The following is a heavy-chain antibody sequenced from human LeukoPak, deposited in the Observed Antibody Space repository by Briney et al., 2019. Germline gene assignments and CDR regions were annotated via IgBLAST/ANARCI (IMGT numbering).Heavy chain of an antibody. Sequence: GGSLRLSCAASGFTFSSYGMHWVRQAPGKGLEWVAFIRYDGSNKYYADSVKGRFTISRDDAKNMLYLQMNSLRAEDTAVYYCARALWFGESTLGYWGQGTLVTVSS. CDR1: GFTFSSYG. V-gene: IGHV3-30*02. J-gene: IGHJ4*02. D-gene: IGHD3-10*01. CDR3: ARALWFGESTLGY. CDR2: IRYDGSNK.